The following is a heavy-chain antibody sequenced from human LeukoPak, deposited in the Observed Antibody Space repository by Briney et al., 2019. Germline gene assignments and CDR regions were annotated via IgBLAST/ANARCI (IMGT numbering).Heavy chain of an antibody. CDR3: ARGDKFSGDY. V-gene: IGHV3-7*04. CDR2: IHQDGNEK. CDR1: GFTFSTYW. Sequence: GGSLRLPCAASGFTFSTYWMSWVRQAPGKGLEWVANIHQDGNEKYYVDSAKGRFTISRDNAKNSLYLQMNSLRAEDTAVYYCARGDKFSGDYWGQGTLVTVSS. D-gene: IGHD2-15*01. J-gene: IGHJ4*02.